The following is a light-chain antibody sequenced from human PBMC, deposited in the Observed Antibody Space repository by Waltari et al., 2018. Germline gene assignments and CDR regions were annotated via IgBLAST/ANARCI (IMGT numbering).Light chain of an antibody. CDR3: CSYAGSYTPDV. J-gene: IGLJ1*01. CDR2: DVS. CDR1: SRDVGGYNY. V-gene: IGLV2-11*01. Sequence: QSALTQPRSVSGSPGQSVTISCTGTSRDVGGYNYVSWYQQHPGKAPKLMIYDVSKRPSVVPDRFSGSTSGNTASLTISGLQAEEEADYYCCSYAGSYTPDVFGTGTKVTVL.